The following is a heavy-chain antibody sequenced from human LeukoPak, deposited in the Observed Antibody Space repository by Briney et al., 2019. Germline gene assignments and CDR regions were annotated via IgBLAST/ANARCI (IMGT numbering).Heavy chain of an antibody. CDR3: ARSASSGGDCSVRKPFDY. Sequence: ASVKVSCKASGYTFTGYYMHWVRQAPGQGLEWMGWINPNSGGTNYAQKFQGRVTMTRDTSISTAYMELSRLRSDDTAVYYCARSASSGGDCSVRKPFDYWGQGTLVTVSS. CDR1: GYTFTGYY. CDR2: INPNSGGT. D-gene: IGHD2-21*02. V-gene: IGHV1-2*02. J-gene: IGHJ4*02.